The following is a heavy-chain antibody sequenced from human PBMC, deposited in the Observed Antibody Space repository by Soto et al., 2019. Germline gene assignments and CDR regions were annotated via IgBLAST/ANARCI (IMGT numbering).Heavy chain of an antibody. CDR3: ARNQPQRYCSGGTCRPAYGMDV. D-gene: IGHD2-15*01. CDR1: GGSISSDSFY. J-gene: IGHJ6*02. CDR2: IYYSGDT. Sequence: TSETLSLTCTVSGGSISSDSFYWAWIRHPPGKGLEWIGIIYYSGDTYYNPSLAGRLTMSVDTSNQFSLTLRSVTAADTALYYCARNQPQRYCSGGTCRPAYGMDVWGQGTTVTVSS. V-gene: IGHV4-39*01.